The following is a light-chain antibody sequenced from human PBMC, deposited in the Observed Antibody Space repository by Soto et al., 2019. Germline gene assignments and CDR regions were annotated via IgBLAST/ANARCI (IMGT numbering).Light chain of an antibody. J-gene: IGKJ1*01. V-gene: IGKV3-20*01. CDR1: QSVSNNY. Sequence: EILFTQSPGTLSLSPGERATLACRASQSVSNNYLAWYQQKPGKAPRLLIYGASNRATGIPDRLSGSGSGTDFTITIRRLEPEDVAVYYCQQYGSSGTFGQGTKVDIK. CDR3: QQYGSSGT. CDR2: GAS.